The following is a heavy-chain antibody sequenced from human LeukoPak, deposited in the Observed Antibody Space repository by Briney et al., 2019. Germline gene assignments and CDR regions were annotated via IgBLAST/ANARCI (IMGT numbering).Heavy chain of an antibody. CDR2: IIPIFGTA. Sequence: ASVKVSCKASGGTFSSYAISWVRQAPGQGLEWMGGIIPIFGTANYAQKFQGRVTITADESTSTAYMELSSLRSEDTAVYYCARRYIAVAGSGQFDYWGQGTLVTDSS. V-gene: IGHV1-69*01. D-gene: IGHD6-19*01. J-gene: IGHJ4*02. CDR3: ARRYIAVAGSGQFDY. CDR1: GGTFSSYA.